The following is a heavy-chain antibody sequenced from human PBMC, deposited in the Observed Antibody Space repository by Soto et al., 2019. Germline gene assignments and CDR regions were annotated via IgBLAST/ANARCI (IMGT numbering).Heavy chain of an antibody. CDR3: AREISGGGTLNWFDP. D-gene: IGHD2-8*02. Sequence: SVKVSCKASGYNFSDYYIHWVRQAPGQGLEWLGWVSPKSGGTNYAQKFKGRVTMTRDTSSNTVYMDLSGLKSDDTAVFYCAREISGGGTLNWFDPWGQGTLVTVSS. CDR2: VSPKSGGT. CDR1: GYNFSDYY. J-gene: IGHJ5*02. V-gene: IGHV1-2*02.